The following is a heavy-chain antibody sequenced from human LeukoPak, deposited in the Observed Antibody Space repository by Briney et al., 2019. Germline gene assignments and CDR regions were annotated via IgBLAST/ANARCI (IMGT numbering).Heavy chain of an antibody. V-gene: IGHV1-2*06. D-gene: IGHD3-10*01. J-gene: IGHJ6*02. CDR3: ARDLSYYYGSGSYYYYGMDV. CDR2: INPNSGGT. Sequence: ASVKVSCKASGYTFTCYYMHWVRQAPGQGLEWMGRINPNSGGTNYAQKFQGRVTMTRDTSISTAYMELSRLRSDDTAVYYCARDLSYYYGSGSYYYYGMDVWGQGTTVTVSS. CDR1: GYTFTCYY.